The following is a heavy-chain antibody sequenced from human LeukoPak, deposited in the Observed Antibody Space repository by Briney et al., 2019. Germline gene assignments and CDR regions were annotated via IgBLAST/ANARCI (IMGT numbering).Heavy chain of an antibody. CDR1: TFTFSTYW. CDR3: ARDPGSRSFYY. D-gene: IGHD1-14*01. Sequence: PGGSLRLSCAASTFTFSTYWMTWVRQAPGKGPEFVANINQDGSVKNYVDSVKGRFTISRDNAKNSLYLQMNSLRADDTAVYYCARDPGSRSFYYWGQGTLVTVSS. CDR2: INQDGSVK. V-gene: IGHV3-7*01. J-gene: IGHJ4*02.